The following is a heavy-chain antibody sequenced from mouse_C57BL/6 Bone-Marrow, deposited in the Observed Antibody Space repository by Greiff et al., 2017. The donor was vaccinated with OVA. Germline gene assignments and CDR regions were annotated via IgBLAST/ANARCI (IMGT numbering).Heavy chain of an antibody. J-gene: IGHJ2*01. V-gene: IGHV1-4*01. D-gene: IGHD2-1*01. Sequence: VQLQQSGAELARPGASVKMSCKASGYTFTSYTMHWVTQRPGQGLEWIGYINPSSGYTKYNQKFKDKATLTADKSSSTAYMQLSSLTSEDSAVYYCASRGGNYDYFDYWGQGTTLTVSS. CDR2: INPSSGYT. CDR3: ASRGGNYDYFDY. CDR1: GYTFTSYT.